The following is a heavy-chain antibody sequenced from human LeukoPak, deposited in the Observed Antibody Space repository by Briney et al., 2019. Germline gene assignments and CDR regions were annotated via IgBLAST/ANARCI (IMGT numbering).Heavy chain of an antibody. D-gene: IGHD3-10*01. J-gene: IGHJ4*02. CDR1: GFTFSIYA. CDR3: LGYYSGSPN. CDR2: ISSDGRTT. Sequence: GGSLRLSCAASGFTFSIYAMSWIRQAPGKGLVWVSRISSDGRTTHYADSVKGRFTISRDSAKNTLFLQMNDLRAEDTAVYYCLGYYSGSPNWGQGTLVTVSS. V-gene: IGHV3-74*01.